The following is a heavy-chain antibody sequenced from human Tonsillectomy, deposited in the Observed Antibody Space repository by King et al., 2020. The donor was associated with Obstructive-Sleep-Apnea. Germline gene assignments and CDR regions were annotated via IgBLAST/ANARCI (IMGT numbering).Heavy chain of an antibody. J-gene: IGHJ4*01. V-gene: IGHV7-4-1*02. CDR3: ARDHTDGDQPFDY. CDR2: INTNTGNP. Sequence: GQLGEAGSELKKPGASVTVSCKASGYTFTSCAMNWVRQAPGQGLEWMGWINTNTGNPTYAQDFTGRFVFSLDTSVSTAYLQISSLKAEDTAVYYCARDHTDGDQPFDYWGQGTLVTVSS. D-gene: IGHD4-17*01. CDR1: GYTFTSCA.